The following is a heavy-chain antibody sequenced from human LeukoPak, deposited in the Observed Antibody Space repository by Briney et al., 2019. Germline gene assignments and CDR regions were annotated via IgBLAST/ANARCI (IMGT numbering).Heavy chain of an antibody. CDR2: IYYSGTT. D-gene: IGHD6-13*01. J-gene: IGHJ5*02. Sequence: SETLSLTCSVSGGSISSYYWSWIRQPPGKGLEWIGYIYYSGTTNYKPSLKSRVTISVDTSKNQFSLQLTSVTAADTAVYYCARAYSSSWYFNWFDPWGQGTLVTVSS. V-gene: IGHV4-59*08. CDR3: ARAYSSSWYFNWFDP. CDR1: GGSISSYY.